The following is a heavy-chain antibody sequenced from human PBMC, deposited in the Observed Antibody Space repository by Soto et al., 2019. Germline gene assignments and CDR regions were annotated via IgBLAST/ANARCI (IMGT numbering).Heavy chain of an antibody. V-gene: IGHV3-23*01. CDR1: GFTFSSYA. CDR2: ISGSGGST. J-gene: IGHJ4*02. Sequence: EVQLLESGGGLVQPGGSLRLSCAASGFTFSSYAMSWVRQAPGKGLEWVSAISGSGGSTYYTDSVKGRFTISRDNSKNTLYLQMNSLRAEDTAVYYCAKSSLGFGELFYFDYWGQGTLVTVSS. CDR3: AKSSLGFGELFYFDY. D-gene: IGHD3-10*01.